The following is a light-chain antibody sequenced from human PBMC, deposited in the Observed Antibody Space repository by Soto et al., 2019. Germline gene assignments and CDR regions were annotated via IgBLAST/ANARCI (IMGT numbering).Light chain of an antibody. V-gene: IGKV1-39*01. CDR3: QQSYSVPLT. CDR2: AAS. CDR1: QYINTY. J-gene: IGKJ5*01. Sequence: DIQMTQSPSSLSASVGDTVSITCRASQYINTYLNWYQQKPEKAPKLPIHAASSLQSGVPSRFSGSGSGTDFTLTITNLQPEDFASYYCQQSYSVPLTFGQGTRLEIK.